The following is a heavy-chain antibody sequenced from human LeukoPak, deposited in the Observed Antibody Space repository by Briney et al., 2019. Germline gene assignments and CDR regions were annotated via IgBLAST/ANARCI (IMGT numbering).Heavy chain of an antibody. CDR2: IYYSGII. Sequence: PSETLSLTCTVSGVSISSYYWSWIRQPPGKGLEWIGYIYYSGIINYNTSLKSRITISIDMSKSQFSLKLSSVTAADTAVYYCASHDSSSSLDYWGQGILVTVSS. CDR1: GVSISSYY. V-gene: IGHV4-59*01. J-gene: IGHJ4*02. D-gene: IGHD6-6*01. CDR3: ASHDSSSSLDY.